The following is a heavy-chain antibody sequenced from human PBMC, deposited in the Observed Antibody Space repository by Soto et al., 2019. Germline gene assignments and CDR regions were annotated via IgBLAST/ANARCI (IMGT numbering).Heavy chain of an antibody. Sequence: GESLKISCHGSGYTFFSFWIVLVRQLPGKVLEWVGRIDPGDSSATYSPTFQGHVTISADRSTRSAYLQWRSLRASDTAIYFCARRYCSRADCYSDSWGQGSLVTVSS. CDR1: GYTFFSFW. D-gene: IGHD2-2*01. J-gene: IGHJ4*02. V-gene: IGHV5-10-1*01. CDR2: IDPGDSSA. CDR3: ARRYCSRADCYSDS.